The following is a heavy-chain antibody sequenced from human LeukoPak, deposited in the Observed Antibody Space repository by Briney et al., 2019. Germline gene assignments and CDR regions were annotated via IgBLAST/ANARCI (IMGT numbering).Heavy chain of an antibody. D-gene: IGHD1-7*01. V-gene: IGHV3-30*04. J-gene: IGHJ4*02. Sequence: GGSLRLSCAASGFTFSSYAMHWVRQAPGKGLEWVAVISYDGSNKYYADSVKGRFTISRDNSKNTLYLQMNGLRAEDTAVYYCARDMDYRPIGNYYYGYWGQGTLVTVSS. CDR3: ARDMDYRPIGNYYYGY. CDR1: GFTFSSYA. CDR2: ISYDGSNK.